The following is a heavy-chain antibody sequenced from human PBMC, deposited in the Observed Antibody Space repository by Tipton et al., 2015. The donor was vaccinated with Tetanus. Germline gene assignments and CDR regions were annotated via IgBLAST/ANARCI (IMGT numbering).Heavy chain of an antibody. V-gene: IGHV4-59*02. CDR2: IFYSGNS. CDR3: ARGLIDDFLGSRIYFDS. D-gene: IGHD3-16*01. J-gene: IGHJ4*02. Sequence: TLSLTCSVSGDSGSRHYWSWIRQPPGKGLEWIGDIFYSGNSIPNPSFRGRVTMSADTSRTLFSLTLMSVTAADTAVYFCARGLIDDFLGSRIYFDSWGPGTLVTVSS. CDR1: GDSGSRHY.